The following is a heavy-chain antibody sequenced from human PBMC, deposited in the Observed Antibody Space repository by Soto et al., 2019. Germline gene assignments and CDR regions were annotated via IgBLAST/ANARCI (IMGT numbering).Heavy chain of an antibody. CDR1: GFTVSSNY. CDR3: ASVRYTSGQSLDY. V-gene: IGHV3-66*01. CDR2: IYSGGST. Sequence: EVQLVESGGGLVQPGGSLRLSCAASGFTVSSNYMSWVRQAPGKGLEWVSLIYSGGSTYYADSVKGRFTISRDNSKNTLYIQMNSLRAEDTAVYYCASVRYTSGQSLDYWVQGTLVTVSS. J-gene: IGHJ4*02. D-gene: IGHD6-19*01.